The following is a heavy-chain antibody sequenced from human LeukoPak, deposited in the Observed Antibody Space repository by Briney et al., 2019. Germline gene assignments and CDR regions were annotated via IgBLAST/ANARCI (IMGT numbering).Heavy chain of an antibody. CDR2: ICGSGGRT. CDR1: GFTFSSYV. V-gene: IGHV3-23*01. J-gene: IGHJ4*02. Sequence: GGSLRLSCAASGFTFSSYVMSWVRQAPGKGLEGVSAICGSGGRTYYADSVKGRFTISRDNSKNTLYLQMNSLRAEDTAVYYCAKDGPKKDIVAAPTWDYWGQGTLVTVSS. D-gene: IGHD2-15*01. CDR3: AKDGPKKDIVAAPTWDY.